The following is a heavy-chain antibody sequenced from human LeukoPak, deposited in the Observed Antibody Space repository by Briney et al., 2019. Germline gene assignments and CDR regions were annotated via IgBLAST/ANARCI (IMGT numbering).Heavy chain of an antibody. J-gene: IGHJ4*02. Sequence: GASVKVSCKASGGTFSSYAISWVRQAPGQGLEWMGRIIPILSIANYAQKFQGRVTITADKSTSTAYMELSSLRSEDTAVYYCARGSVAGTRYYFDYWGQGTLVTVSS. CDR3: ARGSVAGTRYYFDY. D-gene: IGHD6-19*01. CDR2: IIPILSIA. V-gene: IGHV1-69*04. CDR1: GGTFSSYA.